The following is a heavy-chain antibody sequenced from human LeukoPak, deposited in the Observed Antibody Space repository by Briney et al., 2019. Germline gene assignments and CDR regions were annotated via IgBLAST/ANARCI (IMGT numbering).Heavy chain of an antibody. D-gene: IGHD2-8*01. V-gene: IGHV3-74*01. CDR3: ARDRLTNDAFDI. CDR1: GFTFNSYW. Sequence: GGSLRLSCAASGFTFNSYWMHWVRQAPGKGLVWVSRINSDGSGTSDADFVKGRFTISRDNSKNTLYLQMNSLRAEGTAMYYCARDRLTNDAFDIWGQGTMVTVSS. CDR2: INSDGSGT. J-gene: IGHJ3*02.